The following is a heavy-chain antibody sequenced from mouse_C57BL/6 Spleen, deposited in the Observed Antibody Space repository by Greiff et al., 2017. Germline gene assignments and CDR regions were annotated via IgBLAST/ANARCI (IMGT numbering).Heavy chain of an antibody. V-gene: IGHV1-82*01. D-gene: IGHD2-4*01. CDR3: ARGPLYYDYVYAMGY. CDR2: IYPGDGDT. Sequence: VQLQESGPELVKPGASVKISCKASGYAFSSSWMNWVKQRPGQGLEWIGRIYPGDGDTNYNGKFKGKATLTADKSSSTAYMQLSSLTSEDSAVYFCARGPLYYDYVYAMGYWGQGTSVTVSS. CDR1: GYAFSSSW. J-gene: IGHJ4*01.